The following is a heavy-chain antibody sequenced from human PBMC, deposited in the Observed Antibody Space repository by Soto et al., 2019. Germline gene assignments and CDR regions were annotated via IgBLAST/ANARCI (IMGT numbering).Heavy chain of an antibody. V-gene: IGHV1-18*01. J-gene: IGHJ6*02. D-gene: IGHD3-16*01. CDR3: AMVDVYVTPSPQDV. CDR2: INTYNGNT. CDR1: GYTFTSYG. Sequence: QVQLVQSGAEVKNPGASGKVSCKASGYTFTSYGIGWARPAPGQGLEWMGWINTYNGNTNYAQNVQGRVTLTTDTSTSTAYMELRSLRSNDTAIYYCAMVDVYVTPSPQDVLGQGTTVIVS.